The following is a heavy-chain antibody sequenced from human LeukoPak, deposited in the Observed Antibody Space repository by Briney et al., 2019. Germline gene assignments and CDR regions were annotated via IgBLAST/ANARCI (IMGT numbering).Heavy chain of an antibody. V-gene: IGHV3-21*01. J-gene: IGHJ6*03. CDR2: ISGSSSYI. CDR3: ARDSLAARMDV. CDR1: GFTFSSYS. D-gene: IGHD6-6*01. Sequence: GGSLRLSCAASGFTFSSYSMNWVRQAPGKGLEWVSSISGSSSYIYYGDSVKGRSTISRDNAKRSLYLQMNSLRAEDTAVYYCARDSLAARMDVWGKGTTVTVSS.